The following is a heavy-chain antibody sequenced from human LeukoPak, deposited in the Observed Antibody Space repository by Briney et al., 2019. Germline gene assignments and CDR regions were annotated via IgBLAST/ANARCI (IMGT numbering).Heavy chain of an antibody. CDR1: GGSISSYY. D-gene: IGHD3-22*01. CDR2: IYYSGST. CDR3: ARDTMTDAFDI. J-gene: IGHJ3*02. Sequence: PSETLSLTCTVSGGSISSYYWSWIRQPPGKGLEWIGYIYYSGSTNYNPSLKSRVTISVDTSKNQFSLKLSSVTAADTAVYHCARDTMTDAFDIWGQGTMVTVSS. V-gene: IGHV4-59*01.